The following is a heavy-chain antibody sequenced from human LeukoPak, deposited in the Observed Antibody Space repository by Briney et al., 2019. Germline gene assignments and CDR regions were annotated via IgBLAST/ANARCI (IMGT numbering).Heavy chain of an antibody. J-gene: IGHJ4*02. V-gene: IGHV5-51*01. Sequence: GESLKISCKASGYSFSSYWIGWVRQMPGKGLEWVGIIYPGDSDTRYSPSFQGQVTISADESISTAYLQWSSLKASDTAMYYCATLRSGYYYDYFDYWGQGTLVTVSS. CDR3: ATLRSGYYYDYFDY. CDR2: IYPGDSDT. D-gene: IGHD3-22*01. CDR1: GYSFSSYW.